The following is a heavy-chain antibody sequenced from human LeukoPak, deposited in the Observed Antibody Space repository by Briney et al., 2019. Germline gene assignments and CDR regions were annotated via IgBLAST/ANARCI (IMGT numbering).Heavy chain of an antibody. D-gene: IGHD1-26*01. CDR3: AKDMQYSGSYYTLDY. V-gene: IGHV3-23*01. J-gene: IGHJ4*02. Sequence: GGSLRLSCAASGFTFSSYAMSWVRQAPGKGLEWVSAISGSGGSTYYADSVKGRFTISRDNSKNTLSLQMNSLRAEDTAIYYCAKDMQYSGSYYTLDYWGQGTLVTVSS. CDR2: ISGSGGST. CDR1: GFTFSSYA.